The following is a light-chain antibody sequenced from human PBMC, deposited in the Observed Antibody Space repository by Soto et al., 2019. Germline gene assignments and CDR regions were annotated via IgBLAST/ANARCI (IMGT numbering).Light chain of an antibody. CDR3: QQSYSTPRMYT. CDR2: AAS. Sequence: DIQMTQSPSSLSASVGDRVTITCRASQSISSYLNWNQQKPGKAPKLLIFAASSLQIGVPSRFSARGSGTDFTLTISSLQPEDFATYYCQQSYSTPRMYTFGQGTKLEIK. V-gene: IGKV1-39*01. CDR1: QSISSY. J-gene: IGKJ2*01.